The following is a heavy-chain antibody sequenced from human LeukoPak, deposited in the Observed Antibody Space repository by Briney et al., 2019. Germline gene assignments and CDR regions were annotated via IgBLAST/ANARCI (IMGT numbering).Heavy chain of an antibody. D-gene: IGHD6-6*01. J-gene: IGHJ4*02. V-gene: IGHV4-4*09. CDR2: IYTSGST. CDR3: ARVGRARPIAARPWLASIPYFDY. CDR1: GGSISSYY. Sequence: PSETLSLTCTVSGGSISSYYWSWIRQPPGKGLEWIGYIYTSGSTNYNPSLKSRVTISVDTSKNQFSLKLSSVTAADTAVYYCARVGRARPIAARPWLASIPYFDYWGQGTLVTVSS.